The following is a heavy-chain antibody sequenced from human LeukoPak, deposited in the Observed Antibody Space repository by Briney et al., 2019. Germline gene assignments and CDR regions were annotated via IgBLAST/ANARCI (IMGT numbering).Heavy chain of an antibody. CDR3: ARAPGRIVPAAPGHFDY. J-gene: IGHJ4*02. CDR1: GGSISSFY. CDR2: IYYSGST. Sequence: SETLSLTCTDSGGSISSFYWSWIRQPPGKGLEWIGYIYYSGSTNYNPSLKSRVTISVDTSKNQFSLKLSSVTAADTAVYYCARAPGRIVPAAPGHFDYWGQGTLVTVSS. V-gene: IGHV4-59*01. D-gene: IGHD2-2*01.